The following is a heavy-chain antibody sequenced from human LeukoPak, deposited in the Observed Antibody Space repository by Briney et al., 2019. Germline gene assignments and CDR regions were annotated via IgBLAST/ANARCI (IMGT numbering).Heavy chain of an antibody. J-gene: IGHJ4*02. CDR3: ARGYRFGGALRFDY. CDR1: GGSFSGYY. V-gene: IGHV4-34*01. Sequence: PSETLSLTCAVYGGSFSGYYWSWIRQPPGEGLEWIGEINHSGSTNYNPSLKSRVTISVDTSKNQFSLKLSSVTAADTAVYYCARGYRFGGALRFDYWGQGTLVTVSS. D-gene: IGHD3-16*01. CDR2: INHSGST.